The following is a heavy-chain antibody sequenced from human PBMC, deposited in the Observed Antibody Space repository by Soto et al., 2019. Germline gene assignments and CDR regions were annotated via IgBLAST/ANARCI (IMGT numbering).Heavy chain of an antibody. D-gene: IGHD6-13*01. Sequence: QVQLVESGGGVVQPGRSLRLSCAASGFTFSSYGMHWVRQARGKGLEWVAVISYDGSNKYYADSVKGRFTISRDNSKNTLYLQMNSLRAEDTAVYYCAKSSSWYNYYYGMDVWGQGTTVTVSS. CDR3: AKSSSWYNYYYGMDV. CDR2: ISYDGSNK. J-gene: IGHJ6*02. V-gene: IGHV3-30*18. CDR1: GFTFSSYG.